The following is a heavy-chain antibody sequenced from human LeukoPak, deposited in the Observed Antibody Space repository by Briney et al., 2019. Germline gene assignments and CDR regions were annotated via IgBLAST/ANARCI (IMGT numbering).Heavy chain of an antibody. V-gene: IGHV3-21*01. CDR3: PKGSKAVLFTRDHYMDV. J-gene: IGHJ6*03. CDR2: ISSSSSYI. CDR1: GFTCSSYS. Sequence: PGGSLRLSCAASGFTCSSYSMNWVRQAPGKGLEWVSSISSSSSYIYYADSVKGRFTISRDNAKNSLYLQMNSLRAEDTAVYFCPKGSKAVLFTRDHYMDVWGKGTTVTISS. D-gene: IGHD6-19*01.